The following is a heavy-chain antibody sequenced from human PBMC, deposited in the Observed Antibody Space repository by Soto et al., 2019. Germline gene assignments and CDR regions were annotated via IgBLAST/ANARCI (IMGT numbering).Heavy chain of an antibody. J-gene: IGHJ4*02. CDR1: GFTFRAPF. Sequence: GGSLRLSGPASGFTFRAPFMAWVAQAPGKGLEWVGRARNKVYSYTTAYAASVKGRFTISRDDSKTSLYLEMNSLKTEDTAVYFCARLMGTSFDLWGQGTLVTVSS. CDR2: ARNKVYSYTT. V-gene: IGHV3-72*01. D-gene: IGHD2-8*01. CDR3: ARLMGTSFDL.